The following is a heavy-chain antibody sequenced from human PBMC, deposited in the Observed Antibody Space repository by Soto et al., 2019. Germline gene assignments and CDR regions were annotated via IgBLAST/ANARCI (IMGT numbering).Heavy chain of an antibody. CDR1: GGSFNNYC. D-gene: IGHD3-10*01. CDR2: VCPGGRT. CDR3: ARGDYGQYDAYNWFDP. Sequence: QVRLQQWGAGLVRPSETLSLTCAVYGGSFNNYCWRWIRQPPGKGLAWIGEVCPGGRTNYSPTLKREVRIAVEGSKNQFSLRLTSVTVADTAVYDCARGDYGQYDAYNWFDPWGQGNLVIGAS. V-gene: IGHV4-34*02. J-gene: IGHJ5*02.